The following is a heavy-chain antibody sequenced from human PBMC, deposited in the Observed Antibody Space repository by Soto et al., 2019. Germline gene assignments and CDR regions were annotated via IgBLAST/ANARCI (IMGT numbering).Heavy chain of an antibody. Sequence: PGGSLRLSCAASGFTFSSYWMSWVRQAPGKGLEWVANIKQDGSEKYYVDSVKGRFTISRDNAKNSLYLQMSSLRAEDTAVYYCARYGKYCSSTSCYGYAFDIWGQGTMVTVSS. CDR1: GFTFSSYW. V-gene: IGHV3-7*01. D-gene: IGHD2-2*01. CDR2: IKQDGSEK. J-gene: IGHJ3*02. CDR3: ARYGKYCSSTSCYGYAFDI.